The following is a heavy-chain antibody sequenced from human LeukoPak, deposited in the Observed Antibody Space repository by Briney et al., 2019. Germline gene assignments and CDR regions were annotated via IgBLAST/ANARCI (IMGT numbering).Heavy chain of an antibody. Sequence: GGSLRLSCAASGFTFSSYWMSWVRQAPGKGLEWVANIKQDGSEKYYVDSVKGRFTISRDNAKNSLCLQMNSLRAEDTAVYYCARVNTRYHTSGFDYWGQGTLVTVSS. CDR2: IKQDGSEK. J-gene: IGHJ4*02. D-gene: IGHD1-14*01. CDR3: ARVNTRYHTSGFDY. V-gene: IGHV3-7*01. CDR1: GFTFSSYW.